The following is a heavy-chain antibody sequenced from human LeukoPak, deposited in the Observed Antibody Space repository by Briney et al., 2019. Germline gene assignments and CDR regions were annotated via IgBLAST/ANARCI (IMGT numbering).Heavy chain of an antibody. V-gene: IGHV4-30-2*01. J-gene: IGHJ5*02. CDR1: GGSISSGGYY. Sequence: SETLSLTCTVSGGSISSGGYYWSWIRQPPGKGLEWIGYIYHSGSTYYNPSLKSRVTISVDRSKNQFSLKLSSVTAADTAVYYCARRGGYYGSGTQGWFDPWGQGTLVTVSS. D-gene: IGHD3-10*01. CDR2: IYHSGST. CDR3: ARRGGYYGSGTQGWFDP.